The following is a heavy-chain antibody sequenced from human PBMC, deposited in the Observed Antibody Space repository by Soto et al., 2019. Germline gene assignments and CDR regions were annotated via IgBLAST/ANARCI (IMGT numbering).Heavy chain of an antibody. V-gene: IGHV3-23*01. CDR1: GFTVSSYA. Sequence: GXLRLSCAPSGFTVSSYAMSWVLQAPGKGLEWVSAISGSGGSTYYADSVKGRFTISRDNSKNTLYLQMNSLRAEDTAVYYCAKGGVYGDYPLNYWGQGTLVTVSS. CDR2: ISGSGGST. D-gene: IGHD4-17*01. CDR3: AKGGVYGDYPLNY. J-gene: IGHJ4*02.